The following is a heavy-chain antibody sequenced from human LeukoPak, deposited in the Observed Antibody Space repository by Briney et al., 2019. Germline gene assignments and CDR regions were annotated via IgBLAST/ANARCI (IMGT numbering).Heavy chain of an antibody. Sequence: ASVKVSCKASGYTFTSCYMHWVRQAPGQGLEWMGIINPSGGSTSYAQKFQGRVTMTRDTSTSTVYMELSSLRSEDTAVYYCARVNCSSTNCSGGWFDPWGQGTLVTVSS. J-gene: IGHJ5*02. CDR1: GYTFTSCY. D-gene: IGHD2-2*01. CDR2: INPSGGST. V-gene: IGHV1-46*01. CDR3: ARVNCSSTNCSGGWFDP.